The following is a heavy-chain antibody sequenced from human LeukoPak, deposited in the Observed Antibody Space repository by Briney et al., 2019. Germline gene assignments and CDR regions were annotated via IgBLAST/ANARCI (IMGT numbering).Heavy chain of an antibody. J-gene: IGHJ4*02. D-gene: IGHD2-8*02. CDR3: ATLLTGGPWG. CDR2: ISTSGTTI. Sequence: PGGSLRLSCAASGFTFSSYEMNWVRQAPGKGLEWVSYISTSGTTIYYADSVKGRFTISRDNAKNSLYLQMNSLRAEDTAVYYCATLLTGGPWGWGQATLVTLSS. CDR1: GFTFSSYE. V-gene: IGHV3-48*03.